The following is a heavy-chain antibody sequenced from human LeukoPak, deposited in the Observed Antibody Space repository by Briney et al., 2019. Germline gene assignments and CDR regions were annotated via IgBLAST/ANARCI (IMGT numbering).Heavy chain of an antibody. J-gene: IGHJ4*02. CDR3: AKGATWIQLRLPKSYSFH. D-gene: IGHD5-18*01. Sequence: PGGSLRLSCAASGFTFSSYTKSAVRQAPGKGLEWVSAISGSGGSTYYADSVKGRFTISRDNSKNTLYLQMNSLRAEDTAVYYCAKGATWIQLRLPKSYSFHWAQGPLVTVSS. CDR1: GFTFSSYT. V-gene: IGHV3-23*01. CDR2: ISGSGGST.